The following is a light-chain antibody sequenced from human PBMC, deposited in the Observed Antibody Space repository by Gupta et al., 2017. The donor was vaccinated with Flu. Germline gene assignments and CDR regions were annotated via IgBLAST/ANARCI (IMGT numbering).Light chain of an antibody. Sequence: QSVLTQPPSVSGAPGQRVTISCTGSSSNIGAGYDVHWYQQLPGTAPKLLIYGTSNRPSGVPDRFSGSKSGTSASLAITGLQAEDDADYYCQSYDSSLSGSRVFGTGTKVTVL. CDR1: SSNIGAGYD. CDR3: QSYDSSLSGSRV. V-gene: IGLV1-40*01. CDR2: GTS. J-gene: IGLJ1*01.